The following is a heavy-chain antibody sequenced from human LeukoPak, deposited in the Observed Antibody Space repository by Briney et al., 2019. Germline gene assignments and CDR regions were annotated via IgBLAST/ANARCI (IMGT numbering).Heavy chain of an antibody. CDR1: GFTFSSYA. D-gene: IGHD3-10*01. V-gene: IGHV3-23*01. Sequence: PGGSLRLSCAASGFTFSSYAMSWVRQAPGKGLEWVSAISGSGGSTYYADSVKGRFTISRDNSKNTLYLQMNSLRAEDTAVYYCAKSGSWFGGIYYYYYYGMDVWGQGTTVTVSS. CDR2: ISGSGGST. J-gene: IGHJ6*02. CDR3: AKSGSWFGGIYYYYYYGMDV.